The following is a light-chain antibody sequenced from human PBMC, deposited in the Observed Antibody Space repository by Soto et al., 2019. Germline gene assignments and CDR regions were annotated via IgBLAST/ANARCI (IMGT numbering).Light chain of an antibody. V-gene: IGLV2-23*02. Sequence: QSVLTQPASVSGSPGQSITISCTGTSSDVGSYNLVSWYHQHPGKPPKLMIYEVSKRPSGVSNRFSGSKSGNTASLTIAGLQAEDEADYYCCSYAGRSSWVFGGGTKVTVL. CDR1: SSDVGSYNL. CDR2: EVS. CDR3: CSYAGRSSWV. J-gene: IGLJ3*02.